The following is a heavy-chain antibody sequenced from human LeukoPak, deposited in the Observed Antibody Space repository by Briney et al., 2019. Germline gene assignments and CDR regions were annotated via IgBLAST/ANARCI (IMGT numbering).Heavy chain of an antibody. D-gene: IGHD6-13*01. Sequence: SGGSLRLSCAASGFTFSSYSMNWVRQAPGEELEWVSSISSSSSYIYYADSVKGRFTISRDNAKNSLYLQMNSLRAEDTAVYYCARGSSSWYGNVDYWGQGTLVTVSS. CDR3: ARGSSSWYGNVDY. J-gene: IGHJ4*02. V-gene: IGHV3-21*01. CDR2: ISSSSSYI. CDR1: GFTFSSYS.